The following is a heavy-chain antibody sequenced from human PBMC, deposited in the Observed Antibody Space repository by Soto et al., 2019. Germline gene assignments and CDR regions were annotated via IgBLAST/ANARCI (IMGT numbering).Heavy chain of an antibody. CDR1: GCSIISGGYS. CDR2: IYHSGST. V-gene: IGHV4-30-2*01. Sequence: TLSLTCAVSGCSIISGGYSWSWIRQPRGKGLEWIGYIYHSGSTYYNPSLKSRVTISVDRSKNQFSLKLSSVTAADTAVYYCARVSYYDSSGYWFDHWRQCTLVTVSS. CDR3: ARVSYYDSSGYWFDH. J-gene: IGHJ5*02. D-gene: IGHD3-22*01.